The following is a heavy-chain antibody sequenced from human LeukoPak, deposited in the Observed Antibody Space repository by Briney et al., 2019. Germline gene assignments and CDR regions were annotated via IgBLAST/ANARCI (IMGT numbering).Heavy chain of an antibody. CDR3: ARGNRYSSSWHLKRQSAFDI. CDR2: INPNSGGT. V-gene: IGHV1-2*04. D-gene: IGHD6-13*01. J-gene: IGHJ3*02. Sequence: ASVKVSCKASGYTFTGYYMHWVRQAPGQGLEWMGWINPNSGGTNYAQKFQGWVTMTRDTSISTAYMELSRLRSDDTAVYYCARGNRYSSSWHLKRQSAFDIWGQGTMVTVSS. CDR1: GYTFTGYY.